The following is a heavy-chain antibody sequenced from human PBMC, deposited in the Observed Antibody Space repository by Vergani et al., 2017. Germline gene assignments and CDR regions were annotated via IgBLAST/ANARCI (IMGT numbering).Heavy chain of an antibody. CDR2: ISGSGGST. J-gene: IGHJ6*03. Sequence: EVQLLESGGGLVQPGGSLRLSCAASGFTFSSYAMSWVRQAPGKGLEWVSAISGSGGSTYYADSVKGRFTISRDNSKSTLYLQMNSLRAEDTTVYYCAIDPLAITIFGVVSYCYYLDVWGKGTSGTVPS. D-gene: IGHD3-3*01. CDR1: GFTFSSYA. V-gene: IGHV3-23*01. CDR3: AIDPLAITIFGVVSYCYYLDV.